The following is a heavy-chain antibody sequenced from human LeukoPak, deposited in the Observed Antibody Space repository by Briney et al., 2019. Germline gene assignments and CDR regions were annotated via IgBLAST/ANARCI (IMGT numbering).Heavy chain of an antibody. V-gene: IGHV3-21*01. CDR2: ISSSSSYI. D-gene: IGHD2-2*01. J-gene: IGHJ4*02. Sequence: GGSLRLSCAASGFTFNSYSMNWVRQAPGRGLEWVSSISSSSSYIYYADSMKGRFTISRDNAKNSLYLQMNSLRAEDTAVYYCATDIVVGLDYWGQGTLVTVSS. CDR1: GFTFNSYS. CDR3: ATDIVVGLDY.